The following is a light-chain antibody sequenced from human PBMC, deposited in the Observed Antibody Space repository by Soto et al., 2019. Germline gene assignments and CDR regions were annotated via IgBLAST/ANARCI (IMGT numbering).Light chain of an antibody. CDR3: QQYDTSPRT. J-gene: IGKJ1*01. V-gene: IGKV3-20*01. CDR1: QSVNTIY. CDR2: STS. Sequence: EIVLTQSPGTLSLSPGERATLSCRASQSVNTIYFAWYQHKPGQAPRLLIYSTSNRATGIPDRFSGSGSGTDFTLTISRLEPEDFAVYYCQQYDTSPRTFGQGTKVEIK.